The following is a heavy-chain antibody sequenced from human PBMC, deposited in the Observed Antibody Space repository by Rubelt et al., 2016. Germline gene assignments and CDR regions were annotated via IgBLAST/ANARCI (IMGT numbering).Heavy chain of an antibody. J-gene: IGHJ6*02. V-gene: IGHV1-18*01. Sequence: QVQLVQSGAEVKKPGASVKVSCKASGYTFTSYGISWVRQAPGQGLECMGWISAYNGNTNYAQNLKGRVNMTTDTSTSTAYMELRSLRSDDTAVYYCAREARKYRRGYYYYYGMDVWGQGTTVTVSS. CDR3: AREARKYRRGYYYYYGMDV. CDR1: GYTFTSYG. CDR2: ISAYNGNT. D-gene: IGHD5-12*01.